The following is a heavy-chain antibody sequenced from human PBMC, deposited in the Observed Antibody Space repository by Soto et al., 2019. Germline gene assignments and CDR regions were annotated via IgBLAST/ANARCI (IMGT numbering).Heavy chain of an antibody. D-gene: IGHD3-22*01. CDR2: INHSGST. V-gene: IGHV4-34*01. CDR3: ARESLYDSSGYYFITPFDY. CDR1: GGSFSGYY. J-gene: IGHJ4*02. Sequence: SETLSLTCAVYGGSFSGYYWSWIRQPPGKGLEWIGEINHSGSTNYNPSLKSRVTISVDTSKNQFSLKLSSVTAADTAVYYCARESLYDSSGYYFITPFDYWGQGTLVTVSS.